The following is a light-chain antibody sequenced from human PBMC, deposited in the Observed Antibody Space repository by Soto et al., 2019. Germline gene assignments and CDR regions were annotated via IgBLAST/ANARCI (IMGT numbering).Light chain of an antibody. J-gene: IGLJ2*01. V-gene: IGLV3-21*02. CDR3: QVWDGNSDHPVV. Sequence: SYELSQPPSVSVAPGQTARITCGGDNIGSRSVHWYQQKPGQAPVVVVYDDSDRPSGIPERISGSNSGNTATLTISRVEAGDEADYYCQVWDGNSDHPVVFGGGTKLTVL. CDR2: DDS. CDR1: NIGSRS.